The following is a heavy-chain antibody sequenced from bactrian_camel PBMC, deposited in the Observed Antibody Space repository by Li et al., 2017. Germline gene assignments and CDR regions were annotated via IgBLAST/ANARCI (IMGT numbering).Heavy chain of an antibody. CDR3: SVATTSGTFNY. CDR2: INSAGGST. Sequence: QLVESGGGLVQPGGSLRLSCAASGFTFSNYWMYWVRQAPGKGLEWVSTINSAGGSTYYADSVKGRFAISRDNAKNTVYLQMNSLKPEDTALYYCSVATTSGTFNYWGRGTQVTVS. V-gene: IGHV3S25*01. J-gene: IGHJ4*01. D-gene: IGHD5*01. CDR1: GFTFSNYW.